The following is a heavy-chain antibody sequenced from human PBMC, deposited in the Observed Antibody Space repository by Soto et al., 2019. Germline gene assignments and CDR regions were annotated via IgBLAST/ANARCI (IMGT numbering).Heavy chain of an antibody. J-gene: IGHJ4*02. D-gene: IGHD3-10*01. CDR2: VSPNNGDT. CDR1: GYTFSNYD. V-gene: IGHV1-8*01. CDR3: AKVSRKGSAIDFDY. Sequence: QVQLVQSGAELKKPGASVKVSCKASGYTFSNYDMNWVRQATGQGPEWIGWVSPNNGDTGYAQKFQGRVTLTTDTSTTTAYTELTSLGAEDTAIYYTAKVSRKGSAIDFDYWGQGTLITVSS.